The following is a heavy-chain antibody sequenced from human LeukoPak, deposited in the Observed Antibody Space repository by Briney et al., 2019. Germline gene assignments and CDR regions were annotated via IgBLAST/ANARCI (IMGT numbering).Heavy chain of an antibody. V-gene: IGHV3-23*01. CDR3: AKDVEQWLFPGGWFDP. J-gene: IGHJ5*02. Sequence: GGSLRLSCAASGFTVSSNYMSWVRQAPGKGLEWVSAISGSGGSTYYADSVKGRFTISRDNSKNTLYLQMNSLRAEDTAVYYCAKDVEQWLFPGGWFDPWGQGTLVTVSS. D-gene: IGHD6-19*01. CDR2: ISGSGGST. CDR1: GFTVSSNY.